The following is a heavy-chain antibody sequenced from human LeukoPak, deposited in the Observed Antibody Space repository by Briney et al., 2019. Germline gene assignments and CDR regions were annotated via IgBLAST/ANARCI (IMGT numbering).Heavy chain of an antibody. CDR3: AKVAVAGPFDP. J-gene: IGHJ5*02. Sequence: GRSLRLSCAASGFTFDDYAMHWVRQAPGKGLEWVSGISWNSGSIGYADSVKGRFTISRDNAKNSLNLQMNSLRAEDTALYYCAKVAVAGPFDPWGQGTLVTVSS. V-gene: IGHV3-9*01. CDR1: GFTFDDYA. D-gene: IGHD6-19*01. CDR2: ISWNSGSI.